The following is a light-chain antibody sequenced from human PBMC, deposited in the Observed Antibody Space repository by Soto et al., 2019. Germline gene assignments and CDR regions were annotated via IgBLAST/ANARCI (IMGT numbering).Light chain of an antibody. J-gene: IGKJ2*01. CDR1: QGIGDT. V-gene: IGKV3-20*01. CDR2: GAS. CDR3: QQYGSSSYT. Sequence: EVVMTQSPATLSVSPGEGVTLSCRASQGIGDTLAWYQHKPGQAPRLLIYGASSRATGIPDRFSGSGSGTDFTLTISRLEPEDFAVYYCQQYGSSSYTFGQGTKLEIK.